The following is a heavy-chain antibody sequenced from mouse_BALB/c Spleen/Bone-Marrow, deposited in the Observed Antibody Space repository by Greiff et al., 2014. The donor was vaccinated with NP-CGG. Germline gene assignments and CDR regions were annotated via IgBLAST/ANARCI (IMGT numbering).Heavy chain of an antibody. V-gene: IGHV1-52*01. Sequence: QLQQSGPDLVRPGSSVKMSCKASDYTFTTYWMHWVKQRPGQGLGWIGMIDPSTSETRLNQKFKDKATLIVDKSSNTAYMQLSSLTSEDSAVYYCARRTLAMDYWGQGTSVTVSS. CDR1: DYTFTTYW. CDR3: ARRTLAMDY. CDR2: IDPSTSET. J-gene: IGHJ4*01.